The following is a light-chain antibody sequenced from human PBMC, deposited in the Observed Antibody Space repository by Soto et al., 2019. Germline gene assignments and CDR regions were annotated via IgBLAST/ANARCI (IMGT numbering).Light chain of an antibody. CDR1: QSVSSK. CDR2: GAS. J-gene: IGKJ4*01. CDR3: QQYNDWPPD. Sequence: ETVMTQSPATLSLSPGERATLSSRASQSVSSKLVWYQQKPGQAPRFLIYGASTRATGIPARFRGSGSGTEFTLTIDSLQSEDFAVYYCQQYNDWPPDFGGGTKVDI. V-gene: IGKV3-15*01.